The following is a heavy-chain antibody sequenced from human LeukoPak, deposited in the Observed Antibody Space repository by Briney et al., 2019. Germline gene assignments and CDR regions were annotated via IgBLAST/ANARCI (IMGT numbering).Heavy chain of an antibody. CDR2: TSYKYKWYN. CDR3: ARNLGYCSGGSCFSAFDY. J-gene: IGHJ4*02. V-gene: IGHV6-1*01. CDR1: GDSVSNNNAA. Sequence: SQTLSLTCAISGDSVSNNNAAWNWIRQSPSRGLEWLGRTSYKYKWYNDYAVAVKRRVTINPDTSKNQSTLQLTCVTPADTAVYYCARNLGYCSGGSCFSAFDYWGQGTLVTVSS. D-gene: IGHD2-15*01.